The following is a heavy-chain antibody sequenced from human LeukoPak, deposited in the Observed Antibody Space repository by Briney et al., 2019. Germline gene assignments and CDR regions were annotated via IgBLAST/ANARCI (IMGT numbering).Heavy chain of an antibody. V-gene: IGHV5-51*01. CDR1: GYSFTSYW. J-gene: IGHJ4*02. CDR2: IYLGDSDT. Sequence: ESLKISCKGSGYSFTSYWIGWVRQMPGKGLEWMGIIYLGDSDTRYSPSFKGQVTISADKSISTAYLQWSSLKASDTALYYCARLLSGTPSQFDYWGQGTLVTVSS. CDR3: ARLLSGTPSQFDY. D-gene: IGHD1-1*01.